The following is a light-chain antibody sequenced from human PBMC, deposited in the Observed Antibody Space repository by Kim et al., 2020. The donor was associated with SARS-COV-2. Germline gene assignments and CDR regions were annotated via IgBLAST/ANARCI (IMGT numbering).Light chain of an antibody. V-gene: IGLV2-14*03. CDR2: DVT. CDR1: SSDVGGYNY. CDR3: SSYARSNTYV. J-gene: IGLJ1*01. Sequence: QSAQTQPASVSGSPGQSITISCTGTSSDVGGYNYVSWYQQHPGKAPKLMIYDVTKRPSGVSNRFSGSKSGNTASLTISGLQAEDESDYYCSSYARSNTYVFGTGTKVTVL.